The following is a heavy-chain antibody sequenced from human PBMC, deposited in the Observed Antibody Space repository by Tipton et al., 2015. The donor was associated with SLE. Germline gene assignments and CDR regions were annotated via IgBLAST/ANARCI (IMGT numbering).Heavy chain of an antibody. CDR3: ARGYCSDGVCYGFGFFDY. D-gene: IGHD2-8*01. Sequence: TLSLTCIVSGGSMKRGGYYWSWIRQVPGKGLDWIGHISDSGSTSYNPSLRSRVTLSIDTSKNQFSLKMRSVTAADTAVYFCARGYCSDGVCYGFGFFDYWGQGNLVTVSS. CDR2: ISDSGST. CDR1: GGSMKRGGYY. V-gene: IGHV4-31*03. J-gene: IGHJ4*02.